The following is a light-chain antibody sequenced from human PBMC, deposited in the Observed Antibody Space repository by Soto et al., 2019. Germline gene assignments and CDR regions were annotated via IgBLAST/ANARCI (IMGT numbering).Light chain of an antibody. CDR2: AAS. CDR3: QQLNTYPFT. V-gene: IGKV1-9*01. CDR1: QGISSY. J-gene: IGKJ4*01. Sequence: DIQLTQSPSFLSASVGARVTITCRASQGISSYLAWYQQKPGKAPKLLIYAASTLQSGVPSRFSGSESGTEFTLTISSLQPEDFATYYCQQLNTYPFTFGGGTKVEIK.